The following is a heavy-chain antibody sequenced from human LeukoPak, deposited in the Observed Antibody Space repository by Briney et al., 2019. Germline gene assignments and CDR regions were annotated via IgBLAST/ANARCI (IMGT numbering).Heavy chain of an antibody. J-gene: IGHJ5*02. CDR3: AKDSGGTVRFDP. CDR1: GFAFNSHG. CDR2: IWYDGSSK. Sequence: GGSLRLSCAASGFAFNSHGMHWVRQAPGKGLEWVAVIWYDGSSKYYADSVKGRFTISRDNSKDTVYLQMNSLRAEDTAVYYCAKDSGGTVRFDPWGQGTLVPVSS. D-gene: IGHD4-17*01. V-gene: IGHV3-33*06.